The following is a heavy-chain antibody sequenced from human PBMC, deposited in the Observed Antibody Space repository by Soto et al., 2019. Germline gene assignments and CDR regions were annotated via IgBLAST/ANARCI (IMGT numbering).Heavy chain of an antibody. Sequence: QTLSLTCAVYGASLSDNYCNWLRQPPGKGLEWIGEINHSGNTNYNPSLRSRVTISIDTSKNQFSLKLSSVTAADTAVDYCARVEGGRGVITYYYYYYGMDVWGQGTTVTVS. J-gene: IGHJ6*02. CDR2: INHSGNT. D-gene: IGHD3-10*01. CDR1: GASLSDNY. V-gene: IGHV4-34*01. CDR3: ARVEGGRGVITYYYYYYGMDV.